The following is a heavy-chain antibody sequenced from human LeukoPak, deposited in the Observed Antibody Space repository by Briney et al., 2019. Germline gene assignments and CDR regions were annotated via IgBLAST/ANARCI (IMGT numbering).Heavy chain of an antibody. CDR2: VDPEDSET. J-gene: IGHJ3*02. V-gene: IGHV1-69-2*01. D-gene: IGHD3-22*01. Sequence: ASVKISCKVSGYTFTDYYMHWVQQAPGKGLEWMGLVDPEDSETIYAEKFQGRVTITADTSTDTAYMELSSLRSEDTAVYYCATGVVVISEAAFDIWGQGAMVTVSS. CDR3: ATGVVVISEAAFDI. CDR1: GYTFTDYY.